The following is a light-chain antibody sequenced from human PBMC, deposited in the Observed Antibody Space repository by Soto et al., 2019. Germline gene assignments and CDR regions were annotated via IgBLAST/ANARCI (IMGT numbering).Light chain of an antibody. CDR1: SSNIGGNY. CDR3: AAWDDSLRRAV. CDR2: SNN. V-gene: IGLV1-47*02. Sequence: QSVLTQPPSASGTPGQTVTISCSGRSSNIGGNYVYWYQQLPGTAPKLLIYSNNHRPSGVPDRFSGCKSGTSASLAISGLGSEDEAHYYCAAWDDSLRRAVFGGGTQLSVL. J-gene: IGLJ7*01.